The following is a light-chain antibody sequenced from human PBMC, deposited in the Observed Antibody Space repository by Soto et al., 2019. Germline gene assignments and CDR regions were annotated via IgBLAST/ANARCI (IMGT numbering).Light chain of an antibody. V-gene: IGLV1-47*01. CDR2: RNN. Sequence: QSVLTQPPSASGTPGPRVTISCSGSSSNIGSEYVVWYQHLPGTAPKLLIYRNNQRPSGVPDRFDGSKSGTSASLAISGLRSEDEADYYCAARDDSLSGHWVFGGGTKRTVL. CDR3: AARDDSLSGHWV. J-gene: IGLJ3*02. CDR1: SSNIGSEY.